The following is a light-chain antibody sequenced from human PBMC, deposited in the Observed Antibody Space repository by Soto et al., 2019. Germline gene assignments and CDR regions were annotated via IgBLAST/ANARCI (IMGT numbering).Light chain of an antibody. J-gene: IGKJ4*01. CDR1: QGIKNY. V-gene: IGKV1-27*01. CDR3: QRYYDAPFT. Sequence: DIQVTQHPSSLSASVGDRVTITCRASQGIKNYLAWYQQKPGETPKLLIYAASTLESGIPPRFSGSGSGTDFTLTINNLQPEDVATYYCQRYYDAPFTFGGGTKVEFK. CDR2: AAS.